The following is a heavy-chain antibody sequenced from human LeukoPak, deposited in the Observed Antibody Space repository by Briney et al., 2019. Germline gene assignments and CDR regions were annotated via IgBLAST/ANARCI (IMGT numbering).Heavy chain of an antibody. CDR1: GFTFSSYA. J-gene: IGHJ3*02. V-gene: IGHV3-30-3*01. CDR2: ISYDGSNK. CDR3: ARRGYYDSSAPFDI. D-gene: IGHD3-22*01. Sequence: GGSLRLSCAASGFTFSSYAIHWVRQAPGKGLEWVAVISYDGSNKYYADSVKGRFTISRDNSKNTLYLQMNSLRAEDTAVYYCARRGYYDSSAPFDIWGQGTMVTVSS.